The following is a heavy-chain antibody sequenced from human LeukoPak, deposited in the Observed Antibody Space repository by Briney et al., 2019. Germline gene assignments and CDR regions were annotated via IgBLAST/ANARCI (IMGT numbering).Heavy chain of an antibody. V-gene: IGHV3-20*04. CDR3: ARETSITWYYFDY. J-gene: IGHJ4*02. CDR2: INWNSVST. CDR1: GFTFDDYG. Sequence: GGSLRLSCAASGFTFDDYGMSWVRQAPGKGLEWVSGINWNSVSTAYADSVKGRFTISRDNAKNSLYLQMNSLRAEDTAIYYCARETSITWYYFDYWGQGTLVTVSS. D-gene: IGHD2-8*02.